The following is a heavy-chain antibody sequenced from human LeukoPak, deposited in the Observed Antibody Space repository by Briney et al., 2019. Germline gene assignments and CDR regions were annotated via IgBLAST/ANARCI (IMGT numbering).Heavy chain of an antibody. D-gene: IGHD1-26*01. J-gene: IGHJ4*02. Sequence: PSETLSLTCTVSGGSISSHYWSWIRQPPGKGLEWIGYIYYSGSTNYNPSFKSRVTISVDTSKNQFSLKLSSVTAADTAVYYCAREPGGSYYGTFDYWGQGTLVTASS. CDR1: GGSISSHY. CDR2: IYYSGST. V-gene: IGHV4-59*11. CDR3: AREPGGSYYGTFDY.